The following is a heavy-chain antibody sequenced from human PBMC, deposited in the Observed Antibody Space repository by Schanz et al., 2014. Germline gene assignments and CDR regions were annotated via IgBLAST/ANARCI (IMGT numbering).Heavy chain of an antibody. Sequence: QVQLVQSGSEVKKPGASVKVSCKASGYTFTTYGISWVRQAPGQGLEWMGRISPSSGGTNYAQNFQGRVSMTRDTSINTAYMELSSLTSADTAIYFCARDKSEHHLLFFDFWGQGALVTVSP. V-gene: IGHV1-2*06. CDR2: ISPSSGGT. J-gene: IGHJ4*02. CDR3: ARDKSEHHLLFFDF. CDR1: GYTFTTYG.